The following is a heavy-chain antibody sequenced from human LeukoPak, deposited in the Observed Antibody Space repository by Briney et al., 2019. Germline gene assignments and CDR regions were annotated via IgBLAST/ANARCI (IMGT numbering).Heavy chain of an antibody. CDR3: ARGRLGYCTKGVCYPHFDY. CDR2: INHSGST. D-gene: IGHD2-8*01. V-gene: IGHV4-34*01. J-gene: IGHJ4*02. Sequence: SETLSLTCAVYGGSFSGYYWSWIRQPPGKGLEWIGEINHSGSTNYNPSLKSRVTISVDTSKNQFSLKLSSVTAADTAVYYCARGRLGYCTKGVCYPHFDYWGQGTLVTVSS. CDR1: GGSFSGYY.